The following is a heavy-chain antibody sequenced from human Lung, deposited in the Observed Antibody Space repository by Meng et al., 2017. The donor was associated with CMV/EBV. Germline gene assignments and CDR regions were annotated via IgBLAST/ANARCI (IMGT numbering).Heavy chain of an antibody. J-gene: IGHJ6*02. Sequence: SVKVSCXASGYIFSGYYIHWVRQAPGQGLEWMGWINPNSGGTNYAQKFQGRVTMTRDTSISTAYMDLSRLKSDDTAVYYCARGLGDYCSTTSCSYGVDVWGQGXTVTVSS. D-gene: IGHD2-2*01. CDR1: GYIFSGYY. CDR2: INPNSGGT. V-gene: IGHV1-2*02. CDR3: ARGLGDYCSTTSCSYGVDV.